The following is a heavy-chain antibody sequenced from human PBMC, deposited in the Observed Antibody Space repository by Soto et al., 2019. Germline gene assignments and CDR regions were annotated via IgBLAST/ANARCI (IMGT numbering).Heavy chain of an antibody. Sequence: GGSLRLSCAASGFTFISYSMSWVRQAPGKGLEWVSAITGSGGSTYYADSVKGRFTISRDNSKNTLYLQMNSLRAEDTAVYYCAKEGDLIGYNYGSCFDYWGQGTLVTVSS. CDR1: GFTFISYS. J-gene: IGHJ4*02. CDR3: AKEGDLIGYNYGSCFDY. V-gene: IGHV3-23*01. D-gene: IGHD5-18*01. CDR2: ITGSGGST.